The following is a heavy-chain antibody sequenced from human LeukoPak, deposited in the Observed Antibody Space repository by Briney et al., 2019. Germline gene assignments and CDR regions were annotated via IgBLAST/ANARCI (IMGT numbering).Heavy chain of an antibody. V-gene: IGHV1-2*02. J-gene: IGHJ4*02. CDR3: ARYGNYSSSWYHS. Sequence: ASVKVSCKASGYTFTGYYMHWVRQAPGQGLEWMGWINPNSGGTNYAQKFQGRVTMTRDTSISTAYRQLSRLRSDDTAVYYCARYGNYSSSWYHSWGQGTLVTVSS. D-gene: IGHD6-13*01. CDR1: GYTFTGYY. CDR2: INPNSGGT.